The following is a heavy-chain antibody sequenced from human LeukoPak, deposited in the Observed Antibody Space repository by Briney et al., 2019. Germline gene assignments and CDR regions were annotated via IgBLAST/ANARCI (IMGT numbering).Heavy chain of an antibody. CDR1: GFTFSGYW. D-gene: IGHD4-11*01. Sequence: GASLRLSCAASGFTFSGYWMSWVRQAPGKGLEWVANIKQDGSEKHLVDSVKGRFTISRDNARNSLFLQMNSLRAEDTAVYYCARMTTPDYWGQGTLVTVSS. CDR2: IKQDGSEK. CDR3: ARMTTPDY. J-gene: IGHJ4*02. V-gene: IGHV3-7*01.